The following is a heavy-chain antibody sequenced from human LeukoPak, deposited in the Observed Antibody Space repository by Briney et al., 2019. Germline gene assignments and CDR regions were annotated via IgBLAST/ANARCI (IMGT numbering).Heavy chain of an antibody. Sequence: ASVKVSCKASGYTFTSYGISWVRQAPGQGLEWMGWISAYNGNTNYAQKLQGRVTMTTDTSTSTAYMELRSLRSDDTAVYYCARGDCSSTSCFNSDYWGQGTLVTVSS. J-gene: IGHJ4*02. D-gene: IGHD2-2*01. CDR1: GYTFTSYG. V-gene: IGHV1-18*04. CDR2: ISAYNGNT. CDR3: ARGDCSSTSCFNSDY.